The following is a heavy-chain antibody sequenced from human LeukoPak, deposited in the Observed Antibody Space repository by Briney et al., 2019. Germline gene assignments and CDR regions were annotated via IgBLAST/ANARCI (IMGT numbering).Heavy chain of an antibody. CDR2: INTNTGNP. Sequence: ASVKVSCKASGYTFTSYAMNWVRQAPGQGLEWMGWINTNTGNPTYAQGFTGRFVFSLDTSVSTAYLQISSLKAEDTAVYYCARESDDSSGYYYVPPDYWGQGTLVTVSS. CDR3: ARESDDSSGYYYVPPDY. D-gene: IGHD3-22*01. J-gene: IGHJ4*02. CDR1: GYTFTSYA. V-gene: IGHV7-4-1*02.